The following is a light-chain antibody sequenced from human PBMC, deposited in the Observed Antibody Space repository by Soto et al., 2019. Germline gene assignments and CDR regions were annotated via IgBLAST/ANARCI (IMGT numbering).Light chain of an antibody. J-gene: IGLJ3*02. CDR3: QSYDSSLSRRWV. V-gene: IGLV1-40*01. CDR1: SSNIGAGYP. CDR2: G. Sequence: QSVLTQPPSVSGAPGQRVTISCTGSSSNIGAGYPEHWYQQLPGTAPKLLVAGNRPSGVPDRFSVSKSGASASLAITGLQAEDEADYYCQSYDSSLSRRWVFGGGTKLTVL.